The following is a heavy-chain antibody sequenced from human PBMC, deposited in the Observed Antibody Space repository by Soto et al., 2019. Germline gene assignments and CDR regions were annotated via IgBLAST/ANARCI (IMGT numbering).Heavy chain of an antibody. CDR3: ASRNPETSVDY. V-gene: IGHV4-4*02. CDR2: IYRTGST. CDR1: GATFTSNDW. Sequence: SESLSLSCSVSGATFTSNDWWTWVRQPPGRGLEWIGEIYRTGSTNYNPSLKSRVTISLDKSENQFSLKVTSLTAADTAVYYCASRNPETSVDYWGQGTFVTVS. D-gene: IGHD1-1*01. J-gene: IGHJ4*02.